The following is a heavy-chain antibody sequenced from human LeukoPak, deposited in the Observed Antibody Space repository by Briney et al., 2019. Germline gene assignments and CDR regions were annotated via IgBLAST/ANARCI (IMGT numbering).Heavy chain of an antibody. CDR2: IWYDGTKE. CDR1: GFTFTDHG. D-gene: IGHD6-19*01. J-gene: IGHJ4*02. V-gene: IGHV3-33*06. Sequence: GGSLRRSCVAAGFTFTDHGLHWVRQAPGKGLERVAGIWYDGTKEYYADSVKGRFTISRDNSKNTIYLQMNSLRVEDTAVYYCAKDPGGWSLDSWGQGTLVTVAS. CDR3: AKDPGGWSLDS.